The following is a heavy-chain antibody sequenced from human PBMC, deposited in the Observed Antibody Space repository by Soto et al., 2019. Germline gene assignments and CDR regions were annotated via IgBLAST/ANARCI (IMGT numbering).Heavy chain of an antibody. CDR1: GYTFTGYY. D-gene: IGHD5-12*01. CDR3: ARDSGYGWLPAY. V-gene: IGHV1-2*02. J-gene: IGHJ4*02. Sequence: ASVKVSWKASGYTFTGYYMHWVRQAPGQVLEWMGLINPNSGGTNYAQKFQGRVTITRDTSISTAYMELSRLRSDDTAVYYCARDSGYGWLPAYWAQGTLVPVSS. CDR2: INPNSGGT.